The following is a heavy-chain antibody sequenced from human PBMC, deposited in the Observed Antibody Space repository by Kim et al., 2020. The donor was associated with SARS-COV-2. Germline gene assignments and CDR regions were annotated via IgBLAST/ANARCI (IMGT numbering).Heavy chain of an antibody. CDR1: GGSFSGYY. CDR3: ARSLSHAPLNFCDRFDP. Sequence: SETLSLTCAVYGGSFSGYYWSWIRQPPGKGLEWIGEIYHSGTTKYNPSLKSRVTISVDTSKNQFSLKLSSVTAADTAVYFCARSLSHAPLNFCDRFDPW. D-gene: IGHD1-1*01. V-gene: IGHV4-34*01. J-gene: IGHJ5*02. CDR2: IYHSGTT.